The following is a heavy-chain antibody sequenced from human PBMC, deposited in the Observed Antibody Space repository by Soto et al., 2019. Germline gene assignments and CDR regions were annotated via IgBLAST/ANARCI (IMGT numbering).Heavy chain of an antibody. CDR3: ARDREDDFWSGLFDY. CDR1: GFTFSSYA. J-gene: IGHJ4*02. V-gene: IGHV3-30-3*01. Sequence: PGGSLRLSCAASGFTFSSYAMLWVRQAPGKGLEWVAVISYDGSNKYYADSVKGRFTISRDNSKNTLYLQMNSLRAEDTAVYYCARDREDDFWSGLFDYWGQGTLVTVSS. CDR2: ISYDGSNK. D-gene: IGHD3-3*01.